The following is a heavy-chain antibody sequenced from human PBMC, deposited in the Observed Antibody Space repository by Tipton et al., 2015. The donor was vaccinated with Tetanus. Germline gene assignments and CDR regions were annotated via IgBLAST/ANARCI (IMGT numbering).Heavy chain of an antibody. J-gene: IGHJ4*02. Sequence: TLSLTCTVSGGSMTSGDHYWSWIRQPPGKGPEWLASIYDNGATYYNPSLKSRVTISVDTSKNDFSLNLKSVTAADTAVYSCARADYRDSAFFLLDNWGPGILVTVSS. CDR2: IYDNGAT. CDR1: GGSMTSGDHY. CDR3: ARADYRDSAFFLLDN. V-gene: IGHV4-30-4*01. D-gene: IGHD3-3*02.